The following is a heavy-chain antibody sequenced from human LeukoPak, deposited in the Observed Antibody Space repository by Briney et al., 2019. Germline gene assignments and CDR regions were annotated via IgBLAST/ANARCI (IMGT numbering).Heavy chain of an antibody. CDR3: ARSQYYDILTGYYIGYFQH. CDR1: GGPFSGYY. V-gene: IGHV3-53*01. CDR2: IYSGGST. J-gene: IGHJ1*01. Sequence: ETLSLTCAVYGGPFSGYYWSWVRQAPGKGLEWVSVIYSGGSTYYADSVKGRFTISRDNSKNTLYLQMNSLRAEDTAVYYCARSQYYDILTGYYIGYFQHWGQGTLVTVSS. D-gene: IGHD3-9*01.